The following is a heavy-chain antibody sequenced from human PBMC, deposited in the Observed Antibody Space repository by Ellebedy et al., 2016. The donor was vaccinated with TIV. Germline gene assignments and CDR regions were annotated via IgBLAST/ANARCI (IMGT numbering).Heavy chain of an antibody. Sequence: MPSETLSLTCTVSGGSISSSSYYWGWIRQPPGQGLEWIGSIYYSGSTYYNPSLKRRVTISVDTSKNQFSLKLSSVTAADTAVYYCARHVVAAASPMTYDAFDIWGQGTMVTVSS. CDR2: IYYSGST. CDR1: GGSISSSSYY. V-gene: IGHV4-39*01. D-gene: IGHD6-13*01. J-gene: IGHJ3*02. CDR3: ARHVVAAASPMTYDAFDI.